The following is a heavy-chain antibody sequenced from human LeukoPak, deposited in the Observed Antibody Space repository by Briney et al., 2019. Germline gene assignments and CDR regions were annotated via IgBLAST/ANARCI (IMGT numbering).Heavy chain of an antibody. Sequence: PGGSLRLSCAASGFTFSTYAMSWVRQAPGKGLEWVSAISSSGSGTYYTYYTDSVKGRFTISRDNSKNTLYLQMNSLRAEDTAVYYCASGSYSSSSVVWTRDVYWGQGTLVTVSS. D-gene: IGHD6-6*01. J-gene: IGHJ4*02. V-gene: IGHV3-23*01. CDR2: ISSSGSGTYYT. CDR1: GFTFSTYA. CDR3: ASGSYSSSSVVWTRDVY.